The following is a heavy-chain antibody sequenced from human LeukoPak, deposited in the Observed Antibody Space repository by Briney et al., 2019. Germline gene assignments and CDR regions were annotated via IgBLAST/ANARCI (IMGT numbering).Heavy chain of an antibody. V-gene: IGHV4-34*01. Sequence: SETLSLTCAVYGGSFSGYYWSWIRQPPGKGLEWIGEINHSGSTNYNPSLKSRVTISVDTSKNQFSLKLSSVTAADTAVCYCAGGYSYGLMDVWGQGTTVTVSS. D-gene: IGHD5-18*01. CDR3: AGGYSYGLMDV. CDR2: INHSGST. J-gene: IGHJ6*02. CDR1: GGSFSGYY.